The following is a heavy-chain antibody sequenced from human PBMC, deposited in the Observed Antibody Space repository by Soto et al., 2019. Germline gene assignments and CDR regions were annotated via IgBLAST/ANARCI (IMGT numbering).Heavy chain of an antibody. J-gene: IGHJ6*02. D-gene: IGHD3-10*01. V-gene: IGHV3-23*01. CDR2: ISGSGGST. CDR3: ARWGTMVRGYYYGMDV. Sequence: GGSLRLSCAASGFTFSSYAMSWVRQAPGKGLEWVSAISGSGGSTYYADSVKGRFTISRDNSKNTLYLQMNSLKASDTAMYYCARWGTMVRGYYYGMDVWGQGTTVTVSS. CDR1: GFTFSSYA.